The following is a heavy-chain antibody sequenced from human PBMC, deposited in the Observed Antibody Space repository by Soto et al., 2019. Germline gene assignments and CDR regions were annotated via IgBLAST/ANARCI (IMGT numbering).Heavy chain of an antibody. CDR2: FYYTGGT. CDR1: GGSISSSGSY. CDR3: ARAILLWFGELSDYYYGMDV. Sequence: SETLSLTCTVSGGSISSSGSYWGWVRQPPGKGLEWIVSFYYTGGTYSTYYNPSLKSRVTISVDTPKRQFSLNLRSVTAADTAVYYCARAILLWFGELSDYYYGMDVWGQGTTVTVSS. J-gene: IGHJ6*02. V-gene: IGHV4-39*01. D-gene: IGHD3-10*01.